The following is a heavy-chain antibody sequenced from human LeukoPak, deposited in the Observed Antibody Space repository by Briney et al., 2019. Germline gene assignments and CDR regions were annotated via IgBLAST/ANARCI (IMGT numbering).Heavy chain of an antibody. CDR3: ARDLVNYDFWSGYPYYYYYGMDV. J-gene: IGHJ6*02. Sequence: PSETLSLTCAVYGGSFSGYYWSWIRQPPGKGLEWIGYIYYSGSTNYNPSLKSRVTISVDTSKNQFSLKLSSVTAADTAVYYCARDLVNYDFWSGYPYYYYYGMDVWGQGTTVTVSS. CDR1: GGSFSGYY. D-gene: IGHD3-3*01. CDR2: IYYSGST. V-gene: IGHV4-59*01.